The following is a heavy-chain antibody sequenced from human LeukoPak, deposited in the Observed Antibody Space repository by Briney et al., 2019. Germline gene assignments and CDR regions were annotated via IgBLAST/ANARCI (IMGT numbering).Heavy chain of an antibody. D-gene: IGHD4-11*01. J-gene: IGHJ4*02. CDR3: AKDLDYTTYGYYFDY. CDR2: ISYDGSNK. V-gene: IGHV3-30-3*01. CDR1: GFTFSSYA. Sequence: PGGSLRLSCAASGFTFSSYAMHWARQAPGKGLEWVAVISYDGSNKYYADSVKGRFTISRDNSKNTLYLQMNSLRADDTAVYYCAKDLDYTTYGYYFDYWGQGTLVTVSS.